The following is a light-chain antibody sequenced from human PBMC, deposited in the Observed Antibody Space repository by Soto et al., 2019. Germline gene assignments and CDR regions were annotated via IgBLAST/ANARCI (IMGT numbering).Light chain of an antibody. V-gene: IGLV1-40*01. CDR3: HSYDSSLSGYVV. CDR1: SSNIGAGYD. Sequence: QSVLTQPPSVSGAPGQRVTISCTGSSSNIGAGYDVHWYQQLPGTAPKLLIYGNSNRPSGVPDRFSGSKSGTSASLAITGLQAEDGADYYCHSYDSSLSGYVVFGGGTKLTVL. J-gene: IGLJ2*01. CDR2: GNS.